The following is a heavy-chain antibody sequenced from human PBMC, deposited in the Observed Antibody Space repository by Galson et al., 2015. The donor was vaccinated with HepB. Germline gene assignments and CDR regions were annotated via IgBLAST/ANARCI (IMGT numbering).Heavy chain of an antibody. D-gene: IGHD2-2*01. J-gene: IGHJ3*02. CDR2: ISYDGNNN. Sequence: SLRLSCAAYGLTFSRSAMHWARQAPGKGLEWVAVISYDGNNNYYADSVKGRFTISRDNSKNTLYLQMNRLRPEDAAVYFCARAACDTNTCHYDAFDIWGRGTLVTVSS. CDR3: ARAACDTNTCHYDAFDI. V-gene: IGHV3-30-3*01. CDR1: GLTFSRSA.